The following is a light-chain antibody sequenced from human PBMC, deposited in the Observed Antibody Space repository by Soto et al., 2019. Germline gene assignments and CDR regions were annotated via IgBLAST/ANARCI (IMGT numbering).Light chain of an antibody. J-gene: IGLJ1*01. V-gene: IGLV2-14*01. CDR3: SSYTSSTTYV. CDR2: DVS. Sequence: QPELTHPASVYGADRQSIPISCTGKSTDVGGYNYVSWYQQHPGKAPKVMIYDVSNRPSGVSNRFSGSKSGNTASLTISGLQAEDEADYYCSSYTSSTTYVFGTGTKVTVL. CDR1: STDVGGYNY.